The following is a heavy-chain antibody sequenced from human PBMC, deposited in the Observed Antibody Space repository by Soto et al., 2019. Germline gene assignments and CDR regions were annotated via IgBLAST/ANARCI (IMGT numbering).Heavy chain of an antibody. J-gene: IGHJ4*02. CDR3: ARLYWNPRYFDY. CDR1: GFTFTNVS. CDR2: ITDSGGST. D-gene: IGHD1-1*01. V-gene: IGHV3-23*01. Sequence: GTLKLFCAASGFTFTNVSITLVLHAPGKGLEWVSTITDSGGSTDYADSVKVRFTISRDNSKSTLYLQMNNLRADDTAVYYCARLYWNPRYFDYWGQGARVTVS.